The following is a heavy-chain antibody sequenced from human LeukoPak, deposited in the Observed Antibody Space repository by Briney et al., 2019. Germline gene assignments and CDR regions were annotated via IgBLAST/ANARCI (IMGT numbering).Heavy chain of an antibody. J-gene: IGHJ4*02. CDR1: GFTFSSYA. CDR3: AKELLYQDGYSALDY. D-gene: IGHD5-24*01. V-gene: IGHV3-23*01. CDR2: IGGRGGST. Sequence: PGGSLRLSCAASGFTFSSYAMSWVRQAPGKGLEWVSAIGGRGGSTDYADSVKGRFTISRDYSKNTLYLQMNSLRAEDTAVYYCAKELLYQDGYSALDYWGQGTLVTVSS.